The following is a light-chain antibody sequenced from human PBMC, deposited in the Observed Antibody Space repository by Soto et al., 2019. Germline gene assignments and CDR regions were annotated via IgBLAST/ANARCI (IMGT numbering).Light chain of an antibody. CDR1: QTITYNF. V-gene: IGKV3D-20*01. CDR3: QHYGESSST. CDR2: DAS. Sequence: IVLTQSPGTLSLSPGEVATLSCGASQTITYNFLAWYQKKPGLAPRLLVYDASNRATGIPDRFSGSGSGTDFTLTISTLGPEDFAVYYRQHYGESSSTFGGGTRVEI. J-gene: IGKJ4*01.